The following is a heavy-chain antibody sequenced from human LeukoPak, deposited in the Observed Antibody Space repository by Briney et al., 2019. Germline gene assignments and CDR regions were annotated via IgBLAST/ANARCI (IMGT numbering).Heavy chain of an antibody. CDR3: ARDHSGSYLDAFDI. CDR1: GGSISTKY. V-gene: IGHV4-59*01. D-gene: IGHD1-26*01. Sequence: PSETLSLTCTVSGGSISTKYWSWIRQPPGKGLEWIGYIYYSGSTNYNPSLKSRVTISVDTSKNQFSLKLSSVTAADTAVYYCARDHSGSYLDAFDIWGQGTMVTVSS. CDR2: IYYSGST. J-gene: IGHJ3*02.